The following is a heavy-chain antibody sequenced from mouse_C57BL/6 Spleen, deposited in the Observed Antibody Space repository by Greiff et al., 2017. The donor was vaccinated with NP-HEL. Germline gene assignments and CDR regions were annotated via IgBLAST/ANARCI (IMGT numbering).Heavy chain of an antibody. V-gene: IGHV5-6*01. CDR3: ARQEGTGTWFAY. J-gene: IGHJ3*01. Sequence: EVMLVESGGDLVKPGGSLKLSCAVSGFTFSSSGMSWVRQTPDKRLEWVATISSGGSYTYYPDSVKGRFTISRDNAKNTLYLQMSSLKAEDTAMYYCARQEGTGTWFAYWGQGTLVTVSA. CDR2: ISSGGSYT. CDR1: GFTFSSSG. D-gene: IGHD4-1*01.